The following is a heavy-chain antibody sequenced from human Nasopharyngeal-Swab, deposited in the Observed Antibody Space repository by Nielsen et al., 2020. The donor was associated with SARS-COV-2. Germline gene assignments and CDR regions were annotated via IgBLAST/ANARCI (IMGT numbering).Heavy chain of an antibody. V-gene: IGHV3-74*01. D-gene: IGHD1-14*01. CDR2: IPTDDNPT. CDR1: GFTLSNFV. Sequence: GSLKISCVASGFTLSNFVMHWVRQVPGEGLVWVSRIPTDDNPTTYADSVKGRFTISRDDARNTLYLQMNSLRAEDTALYYCTRDLNHKIDYWGQGTLVTVSS. CDR3: TRDLNHKIDY. J-gene: IGHJ4*02.